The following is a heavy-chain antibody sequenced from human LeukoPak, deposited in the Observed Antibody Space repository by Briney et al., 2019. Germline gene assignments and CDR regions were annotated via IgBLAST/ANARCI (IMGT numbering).Heavy chain of an antibody. D-gene: IGHD4-17*01. J-gene: IGHJ3*02. CDR3: ARDYGDYVLDAFDI. V-gene: IGHV4-4*02. CDR1: GGSISSSNW. CDR2: IYHSGST. Sequence: SGTLSLTCAVSGGSISSSNWWSWVRQPPGKGLEWIGEIYHSGSTNYNPSLKSRVTISVDKSKNQFSLKLSSVTAADTAVYYCARDYGDYVLDAFDIWGQGTMVTVSS.